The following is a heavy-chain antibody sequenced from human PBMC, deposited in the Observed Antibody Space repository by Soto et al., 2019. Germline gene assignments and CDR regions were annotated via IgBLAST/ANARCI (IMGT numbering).Heavy chain of an antibody. V-gene: IGHV1-69*13. D-gene: IGHD1-20*01. CDR1: GGTFSSYA. CDR2: IIPIFGTA. Sequence: SAKVSCKASGGTFSSYAISWVRQAPGQGLEWMGGIIPIFGTANYAQKFQGRVTITADESTSTAYMELSSLRSEDTAVYYCARGGKGPKYTWTNVGYYYGMDVWGQGTTVTVSS. CDR3: ARGGKGPKYTWTNVGYYYGMDV. J-gene: IGHJ6*02.